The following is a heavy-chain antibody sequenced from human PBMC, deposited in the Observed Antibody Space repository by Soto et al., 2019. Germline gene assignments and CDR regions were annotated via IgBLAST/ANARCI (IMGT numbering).Heavy chain of an antibody. J-gene: IGHJ6*03. D-gene: IGHD4-17*01. CDR2: ISAYNGNT. CDR1: GYTFTSYG. Sequence: QVPLVQSGAEVKKPGASVNVSCKASGYTFTSYGISWVRQAPGQGLEWMGWISAYNGNTNYAQKLQGRVTMTTDTSTSTAYMELRSLRSDDTAVYYCARWGPTVSSDYYYYMDVWGKGTTVTVSS. CDR3: ARWGPTVSSDYYYYMDV. V-gene: IGHV1-18*01.